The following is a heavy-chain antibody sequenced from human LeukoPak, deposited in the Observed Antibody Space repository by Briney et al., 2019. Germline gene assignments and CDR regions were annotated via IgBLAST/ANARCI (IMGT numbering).Heavy chain of an antibody. V-gene: IGHV3-23*01. J-gene: IGHJ4*02. Sequence: GGSLRLSCAASGFTFSSYGMSWVRQAPGKGLEWVSAISGSGGSTYYADSVKGRFTISRDNSKKTLYLQMNSLRAEDTAVYYCAKDGKTRNWNYFQAKPVYWGQGTLVTVSS. CDR2: ISGSGGST. CDR3: AKDGKTRNWNYFQAKPVY. CDR1: GFTFSSYG. D-gene: IGHD1-7*01.